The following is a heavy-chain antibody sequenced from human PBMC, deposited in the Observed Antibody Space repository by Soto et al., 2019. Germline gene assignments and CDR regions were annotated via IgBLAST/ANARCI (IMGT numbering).Heavy chain of an antibody. CDR3: ARERPWFDP. V-gene: IGHV1-3*04. CDR1: GYTFTGYS. J-gene: IGHJ5*02. Sequence: ASVKVSCKASGYTFTGYSIHWLRRANGQRLEWLGWINTGNGNTEYSRDFQGRLSITRDTSTSTAYMELRSLRSDDTAVYYCARERPWFDPWGQGTLVTVSS. CDR2: INTGNGNT. D-gene: IGHD1-1*01.